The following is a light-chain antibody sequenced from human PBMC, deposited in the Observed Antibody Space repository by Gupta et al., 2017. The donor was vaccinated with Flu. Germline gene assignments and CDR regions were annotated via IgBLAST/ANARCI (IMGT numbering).Light chain of an antibody. J-gene: IGKJ2*01. Sequence: ERATLTCRASQPLIHNYLAWYQQKLGKPPRLLIYGASSRATGVPDRFSGSGSGTDFTLTISRLDPEDIAVYYCQQYGYSPYTFGQGTKLEIK. CDR1: QPLIHNY. CDR3: QQYGYSPYT. CDR2: GAS. V-gene: IGKV3-20*01.